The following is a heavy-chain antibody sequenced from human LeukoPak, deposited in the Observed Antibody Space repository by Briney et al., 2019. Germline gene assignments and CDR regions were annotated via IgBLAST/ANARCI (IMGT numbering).Heavy chain of an antibody. D-gene: IGHD5-12*01. Sequence: GGSLRLSCAASGSTFSSYWMSWVRQAPGKGLEWVAYIKEDGSEKYYADSVKGRFTISRDNAKNSLFLQMNSLRAEDTAVYFCARDSGYDLRPTLDYWGQGTLVTVSS. CDR3: ARDSGYDLRPTLDY. CDR2: IKEDGSEK. CDR1: GSTFSSYW. V-gene: IGHV3-7*01. J-gene: IGHJ4*02.